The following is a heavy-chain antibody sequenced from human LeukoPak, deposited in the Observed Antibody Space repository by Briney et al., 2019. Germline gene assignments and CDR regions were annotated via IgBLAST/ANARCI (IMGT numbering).Heavy chain of an antibody. CDR3: ARHDFWSGYDAFDI. D-gene: IGHD3-3*01. V-gene: IGHV4-34*01. CDR2: INHSGST. J-gene: IGHJ3*02. CDR1: GGSFSGYY. Sequence: PSETLSLTCAVYGGSFSGYYWSWIRQPPGKGREWIGEINHSGSTNYNPSLKSRVTISVDTSKNQFSLKLSSVTAADTAVYYCARHDFWSGYDAFDIWGQGTMVTVSS.